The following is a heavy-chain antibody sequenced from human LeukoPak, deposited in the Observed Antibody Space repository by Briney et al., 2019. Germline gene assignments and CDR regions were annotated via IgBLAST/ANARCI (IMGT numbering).Heavy chain of an antibody. J-gene: IGHJ4*02. D-gene: IGHD2-2*01. CDR3: ATVRGSAVPDGRWTCDYFDS. Sequence: SETLSLTCTVSGGSISSSSYYWGCIRQPPGKGLEWIGSIYYSGSTYYNPSLNRPATISVNTTNNQFSLELRSVTAADMAFYYCATVRGSAVPDGRWTCDYFDSWGQGTLVIVS. CDR1: GGSISSSSYY. V-gene: IGHV4-39*01. CDR2: IYYSGST.